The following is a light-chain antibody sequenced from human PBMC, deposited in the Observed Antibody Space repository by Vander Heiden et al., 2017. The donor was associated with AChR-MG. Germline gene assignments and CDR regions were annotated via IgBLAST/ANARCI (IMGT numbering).Light chain of an antibody. J-gene: IGKJ4*01. CDR3: QQSYSSPLA. Sequence: QMTQSPPSLSASVGDRVTITCRASQSNGTSVNWYQQKPGKAPKVLIDGASVLRSGVPSRFSGRRSATDFTLTISSLQPEDFGTYYCQQSYSSPLAFGGGTKVE. V-gene: IGKV1-39*01. CDR1: QSNGTS. CDR2: GAS.